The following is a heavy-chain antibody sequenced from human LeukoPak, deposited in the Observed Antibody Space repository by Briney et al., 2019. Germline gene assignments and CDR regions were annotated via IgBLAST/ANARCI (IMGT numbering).Heavy chain of an antibody. V-gene: IGHV4-61*08. Sequence: SETLSLTCTVSGGSLSSGGYYWTWLRQPPGTGLEWVGYIYYSGSTNYNPSLKSRVTMSVDTSKNQFSLKLSSVTAADTAVYFCASAPYSSRWEHFDYWGQGALVTVSS. J-gene: IGHJ4*02. CDR3: ASAPYSSRWEHFDY. CDR1: GGSLSSGGYY. D-gene: IGHD6-13*01. CDR2: IYYSGST.